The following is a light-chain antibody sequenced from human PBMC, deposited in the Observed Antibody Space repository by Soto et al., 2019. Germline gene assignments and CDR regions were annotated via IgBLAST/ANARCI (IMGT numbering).Light chain of an antibody. CDR1: LTVTNNY. CDR2: DAS. Sequence: EIVLTHSPDTLSLSPGERATLSCRASLTVTNNYLARYQQKAGQAPRLVIYDASTRATGIPDRFSASGSGTDFTLTISRLEPEDFAVYFCQQYASAPLTFGQGTKVDIK. CDR3: QQYASAPLT. V-gene: IGKV3-20*01. J-gene: IGKJ1*01.